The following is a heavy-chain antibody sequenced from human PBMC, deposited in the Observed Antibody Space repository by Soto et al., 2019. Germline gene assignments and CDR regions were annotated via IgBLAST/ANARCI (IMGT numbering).Heavy chain of an antibody. CDR2: ISYDETAT. J-gene: IGHJ2*01. D-gene: IGHD3-9*01. CDR3: ARDWLRRDDILTPSWNFNL. Sequence: QVQLVESGGGVVQPGTSLRLSCAASGFTFSGYGVHWVRQAPGKGLEWVATISYDETATYYSDSVKGRFTISRDNSKNTLFLQINNLRPGDTAVYYCARDWLRRDDILTPSWNFNLWGQGTLVTAS. V-gene: IGHV3-30*03. CDR1: GFTFSGYG.